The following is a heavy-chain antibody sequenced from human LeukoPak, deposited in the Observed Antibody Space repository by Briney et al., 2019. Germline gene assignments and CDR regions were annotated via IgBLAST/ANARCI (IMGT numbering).Heavy chain of an antibody. D-gene: IGHD3-9*01. V-gene: IGHV1-18*01. CDR2: ISGYNGNT. CDR1: GYTFTSYG. J-gene: IGHJ4*02. Sequence: AASVKVSCTASGYTFTSYGISWVRQAPGQGLEWMGWISGYNGNTKYAQKFQGRVTMTRDMSTSTVYMELSSLRSEDTAVYYCARAGGNVRYFDKGPFDYWGQGTLVTVSS. CDR3: ARAGGNVRYFDKGPFDY.